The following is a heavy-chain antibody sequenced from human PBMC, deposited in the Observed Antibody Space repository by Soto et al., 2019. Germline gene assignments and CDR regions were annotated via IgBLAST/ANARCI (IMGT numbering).Heavy chain of an antibody. CDR3: ARGKYNYGQEIIDY. D-gene: IGHD5-18*01. V-gene: IGHV4-31*03. J-gene: IGHJ4*02. Sequence: PSETLSLTCNVSGGSISSVDYYWSWIRQHPGKGLEWIGYIYYSGSTYFNPSLKSRLSISLDMSKNQFSLNLNSVTAADTAVYYCARGKYNYGQEIIDYWGQGALVTVSS. CDR2: IYYSGST. CDR1: GGSISSVDYY.